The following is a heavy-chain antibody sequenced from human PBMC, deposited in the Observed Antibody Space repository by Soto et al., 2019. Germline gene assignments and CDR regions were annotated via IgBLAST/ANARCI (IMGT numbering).Heavy chain of an antibody. CDR2: VYYSGST. CDR1: GGSISSSTYY. V-gene: IGHV4-39*01. J-gene: IGHJ4*02. Sequence: PSETLSLTCTVSGGSISSSTYYWGWIRQPPGKGLEWIGSVYYSGSTYYNPSLKSRVTISVDTSNNQFSLKLNPVTAADTAVYYCARHQYYYDSSGYSHDYWGQGPRGTVAS. CDR3: ARHQYYYDSSGYSHDY. D-gene: IGHD3-22*01.